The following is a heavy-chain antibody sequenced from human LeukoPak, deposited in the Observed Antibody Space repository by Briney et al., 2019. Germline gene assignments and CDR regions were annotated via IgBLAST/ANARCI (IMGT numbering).Heavy chain of an antibody. CDR3: ASSPLSSIAVAANFDY. V-gene: IGHV4-61*08. CDR2: IYYSGST. D-gene: IGHD6-19*01. CDR1: GGSISSGGYY. Sequence: SETLSLTCTVSGGSISSGGYYWSWIRQHPGKGLEWIGYIYYSGSTNYNPSLKSRVTISVDTSKNQFSLKLSSVTAADTAVYYCASSPLSSIAVAANFDYWGQGTLVTVSS. J-gene: IGHJ4*02.